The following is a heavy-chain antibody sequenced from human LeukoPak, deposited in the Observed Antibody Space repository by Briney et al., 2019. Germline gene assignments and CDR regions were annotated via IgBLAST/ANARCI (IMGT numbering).Heavy chain of an antibody. Sequence: GGSLTLSCAASGFTFIGSAMHWVRQASGKGLEWVGRIRSKPNSYATVYAASVKGRCTISRDDSNNTAYLQMNSLKTEDTAVYYCTRTSDILTGYTPREAYYYYYHMDVWGKGTTVTISS. D-gene: IGHD3-9*01. CDR1: GFTFIGSA. V-gene: IGHV3-73*01. J-gene: IGHJ6*03. CDR2: IRSKPNSYAT. CDR3: TRTSDILTGYTPREAYYYYYHMDV.